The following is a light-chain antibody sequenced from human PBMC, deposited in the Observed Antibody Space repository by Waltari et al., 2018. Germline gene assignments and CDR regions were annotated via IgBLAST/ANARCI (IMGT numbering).Light chain of an antibody. CDR1: QSIDNY. V-gene: IGKV1-5*03. CDR3: QHFNSYPFI. CDR2: MAS. Sequence: IQMTQSPSTLSASVGDRVTITCLASQSIDNYLAWYQQKPGKAPKLLLFMASTLQREVPSRFSGSGSGTEFALTISGLQADDFATYFCQHFNSYPFIFGRGTKLEIK. J-gene: IGKJ2*01.